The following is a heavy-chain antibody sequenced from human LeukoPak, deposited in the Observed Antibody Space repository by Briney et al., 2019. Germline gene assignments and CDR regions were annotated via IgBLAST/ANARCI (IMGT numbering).Heavy chain of an antibody. CDR1: GFTFSSYA. CDR2: ISYDGSNK. J-gene: IGHJ4*02. V-gene: IGHV3-30-3*01. D-gene: IGHD5-12*01. Sequence: GGSLRLSCAASGFTFSSYAMHWVRQAPGKGLEWVAVISYDGSNKYYADSVKGRFTISRDNSKNTLYLQMNSLRAEDTAVYYCAREHPWRYFDYWGQGTLVTVSS. CDR3: AREHPWRYFDY.